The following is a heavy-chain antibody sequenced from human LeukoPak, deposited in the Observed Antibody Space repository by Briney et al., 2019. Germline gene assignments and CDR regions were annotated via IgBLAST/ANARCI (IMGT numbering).Heavy chain of an antibody. Sequence: GGSLRLSCAASGFTLSSYAMSWVRQGPGKGLEWVSAISVSGNTYHADSVKGRFTISRDSSKNTLYLQMNSLRAEDTAVYFCARGKFSTNWTFDLWGRGTRVTVSS. V-gene: IGHV3-23*01. CDR3: ARGKFSTNWTFDL. J-gene: IGHJ2*01. CDR1: GFTLSSYA. CDR2: ISVSGNT. D-gene: IGHD3-3*02.